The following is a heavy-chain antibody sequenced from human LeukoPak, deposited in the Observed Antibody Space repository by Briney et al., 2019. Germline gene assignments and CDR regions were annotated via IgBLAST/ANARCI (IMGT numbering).Heavy chain of an antibody. CDR3: ARGRAYSSAWYRLDY. CDR2: INHSGST. D-gene: IGHD6-19*01. CDR1: GXSFSGYY. Sequence: SETLSLTCAVYGXSFSGYYWSWIRQPPGKGLEWIGEINHSGSTNYNPSLKSRVTISVDTSKNQFSLKLSSVTAADTAVYYCARGRAYSSAWYRLDYWGQGTLVTVSS. V-gene: IGHV4-34*01. J-gene: IGHJ4*02.